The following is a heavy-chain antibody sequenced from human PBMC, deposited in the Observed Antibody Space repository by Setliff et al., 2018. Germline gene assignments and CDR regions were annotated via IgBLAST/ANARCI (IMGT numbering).Heavy chain of an antibody. Sequence: GASVKVSCKASGYTFSTYGLHWVRQAPGQGPEWMGMIITNTGKTSYAQKFQGRVTMTTDTSTGTGYMELRSLRSDDTAVYFCAGFGGSCSSPSCYASDLWGQGTMVTVSS. CDR3: AGFGGSCSSPSCYASDL. J-gene: IGHJ3*01. D-gene: IGHD2-2*01. V-gene: IGHV1-18*01. CDR2: IITNTGKT. CDR1: GYTFSTYG.